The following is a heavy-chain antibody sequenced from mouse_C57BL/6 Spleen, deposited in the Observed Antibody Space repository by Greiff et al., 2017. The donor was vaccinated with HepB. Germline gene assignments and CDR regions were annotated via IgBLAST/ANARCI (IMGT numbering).Heavy chain of an antibody. Sequence: VQLQQSGAELVRPGASVKLSCTASGFNIKDDYMHWVKQRPEQGLEWIGWIDPENGDTEYASKFQGKATITADTSSNTAYLQLSSLTSEDTAVYYCTSVYCNPFAYWGQGTLVTVSA. CDR3: TSVYCNPFAY. CDR2: IDPENGDT. V-gene: IGHV14-4*01. D-gene: IGHD2-1*01. CDR1: GFNIKDDY. J-gene: IGHJ3*01.